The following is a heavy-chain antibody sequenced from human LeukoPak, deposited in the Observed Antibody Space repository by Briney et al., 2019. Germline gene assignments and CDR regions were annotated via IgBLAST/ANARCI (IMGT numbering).Heavy chain of an antibody. V-gene: IGHV1-2*02. CDR3: ARDGLGWD. J-gene: IGHJ4*02. D-gene: IGHD4-23*01. Sequence: ASVKVSCKASGGTFSSYAISWVRQAPGQGLEWMGWINPNSGGTNYAQKFQGRVTMTRDTSISTAYMELSRLRSDDTAVYYCARDGLGWDWGQGTLVTVSS. CDR1: GGTFSSYA. CDR2: INPNSGGT.